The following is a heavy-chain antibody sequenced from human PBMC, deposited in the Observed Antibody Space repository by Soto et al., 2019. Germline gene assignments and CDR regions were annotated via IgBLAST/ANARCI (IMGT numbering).Heavy chain of an antibody. CDR3: AKDRMGATPNWFDP. D-gene: IGHD1-26*01. J-gene: IGHJ5*02. Sequence: GGSLRLSCAASGFTFSIYAMSWVRQAPGKGLEWVSTISGGGGSTYYADSVKGRFTISRDTSKNTLYLQMNSLRPEDTAVYYCAKDRMGATPNWFDPWGQGTLVTVSS. CDR2: ISGGGGST. V-gene: IGHV3-23*01. CDR1: GFTFSIYA.